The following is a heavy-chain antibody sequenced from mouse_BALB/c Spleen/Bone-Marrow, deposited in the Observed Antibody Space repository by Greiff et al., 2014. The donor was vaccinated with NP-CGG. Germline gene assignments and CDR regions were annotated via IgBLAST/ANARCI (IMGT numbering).Heavy chain of an antibody. Sequence: VKLMESGPGLVAPSQSLSITCTVSGFSLTTYGVHWVRQPPGKGLEWLGLIWAGGSTNYNSALMSRLSISKDNSKSQVFLKMNSLQTDDTAMYYCAREGFYYDKAYWGQGTLVTVSA. CDR3: AREGFYYDKAY. CDR2: IWAGGST. CDR1: GFSLTTYG. J-gene: IGHJ3*01. D-gene: IGHD2-4*01. V-gene: IGHV2-9*02.